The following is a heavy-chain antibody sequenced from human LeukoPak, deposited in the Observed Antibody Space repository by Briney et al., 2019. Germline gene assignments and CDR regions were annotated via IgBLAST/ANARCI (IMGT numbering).Heavy chain of an antibody. CDR3: ARPYSSSDWYFDL. J-gene: IGHJ2*01. CDR1: GGSISSSSYY. V-gene: IGHV4-39*01. Sequence: SETLSLTCTVSGGSISSSSYYWGWIRQPPGKGLEWIGNIYYGGSTYYNPFLKSRVTISVDTSKNQFSLKLTSVTAADTAVYYCARPYSSSDWYFDLWGRGTLVTVSS. CDR2: IYYGGST. D-gene: IGHD6-6*01.